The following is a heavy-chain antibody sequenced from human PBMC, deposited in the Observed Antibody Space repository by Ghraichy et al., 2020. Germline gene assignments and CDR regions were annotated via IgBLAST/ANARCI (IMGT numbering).Heavy chain of an antibody. CDR2: IYYSGST. D-gene: IGHD3-3*01. Sequence: SQTLSLTCTVSGGSLSSYYWSWIRQPPGKALEWIGYIYYSGSTNYNPSLKSRVTISVDTSKNQFSLKLSSVTAADTAVYYCARSRGDFWSGQIDYWGQGTLVTVSS. J-gene: IGHJ4*02. CDR1: GGSLSSYY. CDR3: ARSRGDFWSGQIDY. V-gene: IGHV4-59*01.